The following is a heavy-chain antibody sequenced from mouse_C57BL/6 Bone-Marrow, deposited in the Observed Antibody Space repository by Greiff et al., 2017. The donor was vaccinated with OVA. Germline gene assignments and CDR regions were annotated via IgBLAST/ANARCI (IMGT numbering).Heavy chain of an antibody. V-gene: IGHV5-2*01. D-gene: IGHD2-4*01. Sequence: EVQRVESGGGLVQPGESLKLSCESNEYAFPSHDMSWVRKTPEKRLELVAAINSDGGSTYYPDTMERRFIISRDNTKKTLYLQMSSLRSEDTALYYCARHVPSTMITTGFDYWGQGTTLTVSS. CDR2: INSDGGST. J-gene: IGHJ2*01. CDR3: ARHVPSTMITTGFDY. CDR1: EYAFPSHD.